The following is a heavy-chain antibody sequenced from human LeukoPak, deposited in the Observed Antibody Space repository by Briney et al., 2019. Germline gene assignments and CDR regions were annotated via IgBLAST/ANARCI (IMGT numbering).Heavy chain of an antibody. D-gene: IGHD2-2*01. V-gene: IGHV3-15*01. CDR1: GFTFSNAW. CDR3: ITSSSSCYGCFDY. CDR2: IKSKTDDGPT. J-gene: IGHJ4*02. Sequence: SGGSLTLSCAASGFTFSNAWMSWLRQAPGKGLEWVGRIKSKTDDGPTDYAAPVTGRFTISRDDSKNTLYLQIHSLKTEDTAVYYCITSSSSCYGCFDYWGRGTLVTVSS.